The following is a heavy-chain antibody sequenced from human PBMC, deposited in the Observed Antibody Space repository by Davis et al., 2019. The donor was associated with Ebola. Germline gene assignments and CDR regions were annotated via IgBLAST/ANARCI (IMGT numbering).Heavy chain of an antibody. CDR3: ARHARPYYYGMDV. D-gene: IGHD6-6*01. CDR1: GFTFSSYA. CDR2: IYYSGST. Sequence: MPGGSLRLSCAASGFTFSSYAMSWVRQPPGKGLEWIGYIYYSGSTNYNPSLKSRVTISVDTSKNQFSLKLSSVTAADTAVYYCARHARPYYYGMDVWGQGTTVTVSS. J-gene: IGHJ6*02. V-gene: IGHV4-59*08.